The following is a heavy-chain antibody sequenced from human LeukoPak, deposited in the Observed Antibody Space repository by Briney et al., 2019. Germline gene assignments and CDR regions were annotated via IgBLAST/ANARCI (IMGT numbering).Heavy chain of an antibody. V-gene: IGHV3-23*01. CDR3: AKERGSGKTRYFDL. D-gene: IGHD3-10*01. CDR2: ISGSGDTT. Sequence: TGGSLRLSCAASGFTFRSYVMNWVRKAPGKGLEWVSIISGSGDTTYYADSVKGRFTISRDNSKNTLFLQMNSLRAEDTAVYYCAKERGSGKTRYFDLWGRGTLVTVSS. CDR1: GFTFRSYV. J-gene: IGHJ2*01.